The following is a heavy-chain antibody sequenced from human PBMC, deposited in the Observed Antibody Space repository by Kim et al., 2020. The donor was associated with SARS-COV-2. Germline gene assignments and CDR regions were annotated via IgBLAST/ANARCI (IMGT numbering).Heavy chain of an antibody. J-gene: IGHJ5*02. V-gene: IGHV3-23*01. CDR1: GFTLSHYA. Sequence: GGSLRLSCAASGFTLSHYAMTWVLQAPGKGLEWVSSISGGVGDTYYADSLKGRFTISRDNSKNTLYLQMNSLRAEDTALYYCAKGRWSSGFSFSMEGLDPWGRGTLVTVPS. CDR3: AKGRWSSGFSFSMEGLDP. CDR2: ISGGVGDT. D-gene: IGHD1-26*01.